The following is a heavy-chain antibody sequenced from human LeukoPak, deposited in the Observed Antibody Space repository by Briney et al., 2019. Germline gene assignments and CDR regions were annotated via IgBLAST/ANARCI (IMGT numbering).Heavy chain of an antibody. V-gene: IGHV1-18*04. CDR2: ISAYNGNT. D-gene: IGHD5-12*01. CDR3: ARVSTNSRVAGYDPQCYFDL. CDR1: GYTFINYG. J-gene: IGHJ2*01. Sequence: ASMKVSCKASGYTFINYGFSWVRQAPGQGLEWMGWISAYNGNTNYLQKFQGRVTMTTDTSTNTVYMELRSLRSGDTAVYDCARVSTNSRVAGYDPQCYFDLWGRGTPVTVS.